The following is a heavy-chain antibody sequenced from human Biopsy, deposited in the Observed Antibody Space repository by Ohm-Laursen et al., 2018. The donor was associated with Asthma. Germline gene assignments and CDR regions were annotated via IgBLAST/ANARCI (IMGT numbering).Heavy chain of an antibody. CDR3: GRHNDY. CDR2: IDWEDDT. V-gene: IGHV2-70*04. Sequence: TQTLTLTRSCSGFSVSTRGMSVSWIRQPPGKVLEWLARIDWEDDTFYSTPLRTRLTISKDTSKNQVVLTMTNMDPVDTAIYFCGRHNDYWGQGILVTVSS. CDR1: GFSVSTRGMS. D-gene: IGHD1-1*01. J-gene: IGHJ4*02.